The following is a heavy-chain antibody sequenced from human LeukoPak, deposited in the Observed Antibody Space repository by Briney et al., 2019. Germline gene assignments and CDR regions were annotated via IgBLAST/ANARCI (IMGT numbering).Heavy chain of an antibody. CDR2: IYYSGST. J-gene: IGHJ4*02. Sequence: SETLSLTCIVSGGSISSGGYYWIWIRQHPGKGLEWIGYIYYSGSTYYNPSLKSRVTISVDTSKNQFSLKLSSVTAADTAEYYCARVNYYSYYFDYWGQGTLVTVSS. D-gene: IGHD1-26*01. CDR1: GGSISSGGYY. CDR3: ARVNYYSYYFDY. V-gene: IGHV4-31*03.